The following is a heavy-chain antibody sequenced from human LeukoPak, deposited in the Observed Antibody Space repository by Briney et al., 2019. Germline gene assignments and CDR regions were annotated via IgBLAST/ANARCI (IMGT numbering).Heavy chain of an antibody. CDR1: GFTFDDYA. CDR2: ISGNGGNT. Sequence: GGSLRLSCAASGFTFDDYAMHWVRQVPGKGLEWVSLISGNGGNTYYADSVKGRFAISRDNSKNSLYLQMNSLRTEDTALYYCAKDISNWNSRHFDYWGQGTLVTVSS. J-gene: IGHJ4*02. CDR3: AKDISNWNSRHFDY. D-gene: IGHD1-7*01. V-gene: IGHV3-43*02.